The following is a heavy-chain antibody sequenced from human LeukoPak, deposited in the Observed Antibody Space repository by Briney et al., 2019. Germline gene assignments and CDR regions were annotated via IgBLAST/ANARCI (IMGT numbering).Heavy chain of an antibody. CDR2: IYYSGST. J-gene: IGHJ4*02. Sequence: SETLSLTCTVSGGSISSGDYYWSWIRQPPGKGLEWIGYIYYSGSTYYNPSLKSRVTISVDTSKNQFSLKLSSVTAADTAVYYCVLIPIAAAGSNFDYWGQGTLVTVSS. CDR1: GGSISSGDYY. CDR3: VLIPIAAAGSNFDY. V-gene: IGHV4-30-4*01. D-gene: IGHD6-13*01.